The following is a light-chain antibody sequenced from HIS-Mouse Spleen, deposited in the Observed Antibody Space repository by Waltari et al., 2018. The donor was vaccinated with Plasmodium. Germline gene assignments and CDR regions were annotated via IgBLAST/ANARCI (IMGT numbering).Light chain of an antibody. J-gene: IGLJ3*02. CDR1: SSDGGGYHY. V-gene: IGLV2-11*01. CDR2: DVS. Sequence: QSALTQPRSVSGSPGQSVTISCTGTSSDGGGYHYVSCYQQHPGKAPKRMIYDVSKRPSGVPDRFSGSKSGNTASLTISGLQAEDEADYYCCSYAGSYTWVFGGGTKLTVL. CDR3: CSYAGSYTWV.